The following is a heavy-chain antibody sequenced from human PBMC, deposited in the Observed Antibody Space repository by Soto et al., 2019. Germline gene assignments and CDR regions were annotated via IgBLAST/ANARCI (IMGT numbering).Heavy chain of an antibody. CDR3: ARDLLDLTVTTSRKNPEIDAFDI. CDR1: GYTFTSYA. D-gene: IGHD4-4*01. V-gene: IGHV1-3*01. J-gene: IGHJ3*02. Sequence: ASVKVSCKASGYTFTSYAMHWVRQAPGQRLEWMGWINAGNGNTKYSQKFQGRVTITRDTSAGTAYMELSSLRSEDTAVYYCARDLLDLTVTTSRKNPEIDAFDIWGQGTMVTVSS. CDR2: INAGNGNT.